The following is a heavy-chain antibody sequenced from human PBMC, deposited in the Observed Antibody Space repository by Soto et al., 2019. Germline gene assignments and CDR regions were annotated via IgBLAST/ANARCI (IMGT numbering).Heavy chain of an antibody. Sequence: EVQLLESGGGSVQPGKSLRLSCAASGFTFSSYAMSWVRPAPGKGLEWVSVISGSGGSTYYADSVKGRFTISRDNSKNTLYLQMNNLRAEDTAVYYCAKGLPERRSAYYRYNWFDPWGQGTLVTVSS. V-gene: IGHV3-23*01. J-gene: IGHJ5*02. D-gene: IGHD3-3*01. CDR2: ISGSGGST. CDR3: AKGLPERRSAYYRYNWFDP. CDR1: GFTFSSYA.